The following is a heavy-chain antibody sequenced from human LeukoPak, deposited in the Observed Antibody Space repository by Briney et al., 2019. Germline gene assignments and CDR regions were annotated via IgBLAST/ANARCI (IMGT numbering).Heavy chain of an antibody. V-gene: IGHV4-34*01. CDR3: ARTRYYYNSRSYGAPYYFDY. Sequence: SETLSLTCAVSGGSFSNYYWSCIRQSPEKGLEWIGEINHSGDTNYNPSLKSRVTISVDTSKNQFSLKLSSVTAADTAVYYCARTRYYYNSRSYGAPYYFDYWGQGTLVTVSS. J-gene: IGHJ4*02. CDR2: INHSGDT. CDR1: GGSFSNYY. D-gene: IGHD3-10*01.